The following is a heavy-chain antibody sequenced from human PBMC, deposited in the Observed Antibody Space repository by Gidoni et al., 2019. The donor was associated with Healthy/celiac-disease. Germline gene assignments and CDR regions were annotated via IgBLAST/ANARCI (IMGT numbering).Heavy chain of an antibody. D-gene: IGHD4-17*01. CDR2: INSDGSST. V-gene: IGHV3-74*01. CDR1: GFTFSSYW. J-gene: IGHJ4*02. CDR3: ARDGQATYGGPLYYFDY. Sequence: EVQLVASGGGLVQPGGSLSLSCAASGFTFSSYWMHWVRQAPGKGLVWVSRINSDGSSTSYADSVKGRFTISRDNAKNTLYLQMNSLRAEDTAVYYCARDGQATYGGPLYYFDYWGQGTLVTVSS.